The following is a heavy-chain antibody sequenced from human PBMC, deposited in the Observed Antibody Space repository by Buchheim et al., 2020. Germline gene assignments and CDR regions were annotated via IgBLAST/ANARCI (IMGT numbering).Heavy chain of an antibody. CDR3: ARHDDFWSGYYTYYYYYGMDV. CDR1: GGSISSSSYY. V-gene: IGHV4-39*01. D-gene: IGHD3-3*01. Sequence: QLQLQESGPGLVKPSETLSLTCTVSGGSISSSSYYWGWIRQPPGKGLEWIGSIYYSGSTYYNPSLKSRVTISVDQSKNPFSLKLSSVTAADTAVYYCARHDDFWSGYYTYYYYYGMDVWGQGTT. J-gene: IGHJ6*02. CDR2: IYYSGST.